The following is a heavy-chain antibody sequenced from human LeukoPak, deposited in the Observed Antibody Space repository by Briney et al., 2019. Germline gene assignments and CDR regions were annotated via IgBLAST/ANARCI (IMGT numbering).Heavy chain of an antibody. J-gene: IGHJ5*02. CDR2: INHSGST. D-gene: IGHD5-18*01. V-gene: IGHV4-34*01. CDR1: GGSFSGYY. CDR3: ARGIGGYSYGPADWFDP. Sequence: SETLSLTCAVYGGSFSGYYWSWIRQRPGRGLERIGEINHSGSTNYNPSLKSRVTISVDTSKNQFSLKLSSVTAADTAVYYCARGIGGYSYGPADWFDPWGQGTLVTVSS.